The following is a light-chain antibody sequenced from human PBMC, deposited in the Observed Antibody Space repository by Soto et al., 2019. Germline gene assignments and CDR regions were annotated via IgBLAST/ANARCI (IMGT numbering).Light chain of an antibody. V-gene: IGKV3-15*01. CDR1: QSVSSN. CDR3: QQYNNWTLT. J-gene: IGKJ4*01. CDR2: GAS. Sequence: EIVMTQSPATLSGSPGERATLSCRASQSVSSNLAWYQQKPGQAPRLLIYGASTRATGIPARFSGSGYGTEFTLTISSLQSEDFAVYYCQQYNNWTLTFGGGTKVEIK.